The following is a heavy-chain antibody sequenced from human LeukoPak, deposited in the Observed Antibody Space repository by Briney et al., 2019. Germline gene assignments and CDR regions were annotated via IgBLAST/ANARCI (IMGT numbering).Heavy chain of an antibody. V-gene: IGHV4-61*02. CDR2: VYTNGQT. J-gene: IGHJ4*02. CDR3: ARRPLTRLFSPNYYFDY. CDR1: GDSITSGTYY. D-gene: IGHD4/OR15-4a*01. Sequence: SETLSLTCTVPGDSITSGTYYWTWIRQPAGKGLEWIACVYTNGQTNYKPSLKSRFSISLDTSKNHFSLRLSSVTAADTAVYYCARRPLTRLFSPNYYFDYWGQGTLVTVSS.